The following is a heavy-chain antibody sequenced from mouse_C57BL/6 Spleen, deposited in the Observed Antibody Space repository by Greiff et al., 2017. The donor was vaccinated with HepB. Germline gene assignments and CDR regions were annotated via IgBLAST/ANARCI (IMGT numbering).Heavy chain of an antibody. V-gene: IGHV5-6*01. CDR1: GFTFSSYG. CDR2: ISSGGGYT. CDR3: ARQMVTTGGSFAY. Sequence: EVMLVESGGDLVKPGGSLKLSCAASGFTFSSYGMSWVRQTPDKRLEWVATISSGGGYTYYPDSVKGRFTISRDNAKNTLYLQMSSLKSEDTAMYYCARQMVTTGGSFAYWGQGTLVTVSA. J-gene: IGHJ3*01. D-gene: IGHD2-2*01.